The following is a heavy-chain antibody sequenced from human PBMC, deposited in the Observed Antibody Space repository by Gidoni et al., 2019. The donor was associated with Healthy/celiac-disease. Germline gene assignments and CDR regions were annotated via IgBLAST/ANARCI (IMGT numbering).Heavy chain of an antibody. Sequence: QVQLVQSGAEVQKPGSSVRVSCKASGGPFSSYAISWVRQAPGQGLEWMGRIIPILGIANDAQKFQGRGTITADKSTSTAYMELSSLRSEDTAVYYCASMVRGVQKNYGMDVWGQGTTVTVSS. CDR3: ASMVRGVQKNYGMDV. CDR1: GGPFSSYA. J-gene: IGHJ6*02. V-gene: IGHV1-69*04. CDR2: IIPILGIA. D-gene: IGHD3-10*01.